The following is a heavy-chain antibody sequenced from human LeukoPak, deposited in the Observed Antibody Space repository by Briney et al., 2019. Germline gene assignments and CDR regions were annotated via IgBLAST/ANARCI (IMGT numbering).Heavy chain of an antibody. CDR1: GGSIRSSNW. J-gene: IGHJ4*02. Sequence: PSETLSLTRAVSGGSIRSSNWWSWVRQPPAKGLEWIGEIYHSGSTNYNPSFKSRVTISVDKSKNQFSLKLSSVTAADTAVCYCAREGYDILTGYYLPDWGQGTLVTVSS. D-gene: IGHD3-9*01. V-gene: IGHV4-4*02. CDR2: IYHSGST. CDR3: AREGYDILTGYYLPD.